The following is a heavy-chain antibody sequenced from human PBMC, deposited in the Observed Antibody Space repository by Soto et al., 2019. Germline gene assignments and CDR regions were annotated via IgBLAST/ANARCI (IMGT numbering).Heavy chain of an antibody. J-gene: IGHJ4*02. V-gene: IGHV4-59*01. D-gene: IGHD2-15*01. CDR2: TYHRGST. CDR3: ARIGGYHGPLDY. CDR1: GVSISSYF. Sequence: ETLSLTCSVSGVSISSYFWSWIRQPPGRGLEWIGYTYHRGSTNYSPSLKSRVAISLDTSENQFSLKVSSVTAADTAVYYCARIGGYHGPLDYWGQGTPVTVSS.